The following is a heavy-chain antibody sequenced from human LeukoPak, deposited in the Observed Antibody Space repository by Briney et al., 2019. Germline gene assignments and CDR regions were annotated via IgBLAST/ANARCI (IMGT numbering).Heavy chain of an antibody. Sequence: ASVKVSCKASGGTFSSYAISWVRQAPGQGLEWMGRIIPILGIANYAQKFQGRVTITADKSTSTAYMELSSLRSEDPAVYYCARVYSSGWYGDWFDPWGQGTLVTVSS. CDR3: ARVYSSGWYGDWFDP. V-gene: IGHV1-69*04. CDR1: GGTFSSYA. J-gene: IGHJ5*02. CDR2: IIPILGIA. D-gene: IGHD6-19*01.